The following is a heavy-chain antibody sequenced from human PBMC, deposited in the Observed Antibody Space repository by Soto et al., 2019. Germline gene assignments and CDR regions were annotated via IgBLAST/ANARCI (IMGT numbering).Heavy chain of an antibody. V-gene: IGHV3-23*01. D-gene: IGHD2-8*01. J-gene: IGHJ6*02. Sequence: PRGSLRLSCTSSGFPFSSSAMNWVRQASGKGLYWVSAIIGSGGSKYYADSMVARFTISXXNSRNTLYLKMKSLRGEDTAVYYSAKGPRGQRTNGVCPPAYYSYRMGVWRPGTYVAVSS. CDR3: AKGPRGQRTNGVCPPAYYSYRMGV. CDR2: IIGSGGSK. CDR1: GFPFSSSA.